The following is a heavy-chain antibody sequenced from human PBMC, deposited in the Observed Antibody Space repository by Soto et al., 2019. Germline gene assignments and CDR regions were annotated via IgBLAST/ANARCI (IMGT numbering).Heavy chain of an antibody. V-gene: IGHV3-30-3*01. CDR1: GFTFSTYA. Sequence: QVQLVESGGGVVQPGRSLRLSCAASGFTFSTYAIHWVRQAPGKGLEWVAVISYDGHNEYYADSVKGRFIISRENFRNMLYRPMNSLRPEDTAVYYCARGDRNGSSQPVPFDYWGQGTLVTVSS. CDR2: ISYDGHNE. CDR3: ARGDRNGSSQPVPFDY. D-gene: IGHD6-6*01. J-gene: IGHJ4*02.